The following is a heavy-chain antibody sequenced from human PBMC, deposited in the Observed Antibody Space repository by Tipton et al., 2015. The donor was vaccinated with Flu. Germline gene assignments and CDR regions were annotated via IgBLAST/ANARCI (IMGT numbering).Heavy chain of an antibody. Sequence: QLVQSGAEVKKPGASVKVSCKASGYTFTSYGISWVRQAPGQGLEWMGWISAYNGNTNYAQKLQGRVTMTTDTSTSTAYMELRSLRSDDTAVYYWARGFLLFGSRSYYYGMDVWGQGTTVTVSS. CDR2: ISAYNGNT. D-gene: IGHD2-21*02. CDR1: GYTFTSYG. V-gene: IGHV1-18*01. CDR3: ARGFLLFGSRSYYYGMDV. J-gene: IGHJ6*02.